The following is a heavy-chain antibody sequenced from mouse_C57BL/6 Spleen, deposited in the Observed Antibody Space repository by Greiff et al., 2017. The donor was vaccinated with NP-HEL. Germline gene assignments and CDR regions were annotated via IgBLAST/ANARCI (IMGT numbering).Heavy chain of an antibody. CDR2: IYPGDGDT. J-gene: IGHJ2*01. D-gene: IGHD2-4*01. CDR3: ARSGDYAYYFDY. Sequence: VKLMESGAELVKPGASVKISCKASGYAFSSYWMNWVKQRPGKGLEWIGQIYPGDGDTNYNGKFKGKATLTADKSSSTAYMQLSSLTSEDSAVYFCARSGDYAYYFDYWGQGTTLTVSS. V-gene: IGHV1-80*01. CDR1: GYAFSSYW.